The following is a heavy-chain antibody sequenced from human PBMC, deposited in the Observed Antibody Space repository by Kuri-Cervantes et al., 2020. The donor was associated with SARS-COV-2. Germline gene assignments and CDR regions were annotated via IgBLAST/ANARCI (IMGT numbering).Heavy chain of an antibody. D-gene: IGHD3-3*01. J-gene: IGHJ6*02. Sequence: SETLSLTCTVSGGSISSYYWIWIRQPPGKGLEWIGEINHSGSTNYNPSLKSRVTISVDTSKNQFSLKLSSVTAADTAVYYCARGSYDFWSGYYYYYGMDVWGQGTTVTVSS. CDR3: ARGSYDFWSGYYYYYGMDV. V-gene: IGHV4-34*01. CDR1: GGSISSYY. CDR2: INHSGST.